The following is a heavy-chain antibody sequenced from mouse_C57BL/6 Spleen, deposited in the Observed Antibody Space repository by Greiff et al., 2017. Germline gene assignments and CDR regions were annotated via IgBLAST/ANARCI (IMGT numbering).Heavy chain of an antibody. CDR3: ARWGTVVARDWYFDV. CDR1: GYTFTSYW. Sequence: QVQLKQPGAELVKPGASVKLSCKASGYTFTSYWMHWVKQRPGQGLEWIGMIHPNSGSTNYNEKFKSKATLTVDKSSSTAYMQLSSLTSDDSAVYYCARWGTVVARDWYFDVWGTGTTVTVSS. D-gene: IGHD1-1*01. CDR2: IHPNSGST. J-gene: IGHJ1*03. V-gene: IGHV1-64*01.